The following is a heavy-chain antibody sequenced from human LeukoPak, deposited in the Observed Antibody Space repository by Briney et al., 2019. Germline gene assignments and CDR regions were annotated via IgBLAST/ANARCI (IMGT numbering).Heavy chain of an antibody. CDR2: ISGDGGSA. CDR3: AKASSGSSSRPVDH. CDR1: GFTFHDYP. Sequence: PGGSLRLSCVASGFTFHDYPMSWVRQVPGKGLEWVSLISGDGGSASYAGSVKGRFTISRDNSKNSLYLQMNRLRTEDTAFYYCAKASSGSSSRPVDHWGQGTLVTVSS. D-gene: IGHD3-10*01. V-gene: IGHV3-43*02. J-gene: IGHJ4*02.